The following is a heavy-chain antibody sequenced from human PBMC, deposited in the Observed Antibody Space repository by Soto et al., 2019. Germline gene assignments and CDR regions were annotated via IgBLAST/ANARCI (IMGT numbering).Heavy chain of an antibody. Sequence: ASVKVSCKASGFTFSTYYIHWVRQAPGQGLEWMGWINPNSGGTNYAQKFQGRVTVTRDTPTSTAYMELSRLTSGDTAVYYCARSLTEGYCTITGCYTRPLYGMDVWGQGTTVTVSS. D-gene: IGHD2-2*02. J-gene: IGHJ6*02. CDR2: INPNSGGT. V-gene: IGHV1-2*02. CDR1: GFTFSTYY. CDR3: ARSLTEGYCTITGCYTRPLYGMDV.